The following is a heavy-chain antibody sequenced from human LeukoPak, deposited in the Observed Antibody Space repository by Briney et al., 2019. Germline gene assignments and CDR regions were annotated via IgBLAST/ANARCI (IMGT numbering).Heavy chain of an antibody. J-gene: IGHJ4*02. D-gene: IGHD2-15*01. CDR2: IIPIFGTT. V-gene: IGHV1-69*13. CDR1: GGSFSSYA. CDR3: LTRGYCSGGTCYSVDN. Sequence: SVKVSCKASGGSFSSYAISWVRQAPGQGLAWMGGIIPIFGTTNYAQKFQGRVTITADESTSTVYMELSSLRSEDTAVYYCLTRGYCSGGTCYSVDNWGQGTLVTVSS.